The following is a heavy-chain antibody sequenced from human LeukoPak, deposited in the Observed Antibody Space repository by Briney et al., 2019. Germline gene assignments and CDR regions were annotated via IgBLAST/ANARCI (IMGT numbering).Heavy chain of an antibody. D-gene: IGHD3-9*01. CDR1: GFTFSSYA. V-gene: IGHV3-23*01. CDR2: ISGSGGST. J-gene: IGHJ6*02. Sequence: GGSLRLSCAASGFTFSSYAMSWVRQAPGKGLEWVSAISGSGGSTYYADSVKGRFTISRDNSKNTLYLQMNSLRAEDTAVYYCARESHYDILTGYYTGNYYGMDVWGQGTTVTVSS. CDR3: ARESHYDILTGYYTGNYYGMDV.